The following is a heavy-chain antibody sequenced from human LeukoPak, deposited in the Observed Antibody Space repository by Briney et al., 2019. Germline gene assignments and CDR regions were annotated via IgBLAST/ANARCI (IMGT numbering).Heavy chain of an antibody. D-gene: IGHD3-22*01. CDR1: GYTITSYD. Sequence: ASVKVSCKASGYTITSYDINWVRQATGQGLEWMGWMNPNSGNTGYAHKFQGRVTMTRNTTISTAYMELSSLRSEDAAVYYCARTYYYDSSGSPGGYWGQGTLVTVSS. CDR3: ARTYYYDSSGSPGGY. CDR2: MNPNSGNT. V-gene: IGHV1-8*01. J-gene: IGHJ4*02.